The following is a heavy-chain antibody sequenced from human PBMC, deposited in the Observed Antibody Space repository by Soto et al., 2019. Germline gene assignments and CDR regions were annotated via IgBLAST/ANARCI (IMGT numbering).Heavy chain of an antibody. V-gene: IGHV4-31*03. Sequence: PSETLSLTCTVSGGSISSGGYYWSWIRQHPGKGLEWIGYIYYSGSTYYNPSLKSRVTISVDTSKNQFSLKLSSVTAADTAVYYCARVGEAITMVRGVPTYWFDPWGQGTLVTVSS. CDR3: ARVGEAITMVRGVPTYWFDP. CDR2: IYYSGST. D-gene: IGHD3-10*01. J-gene: IGHJ5*02. CDR1: GGSISSGGYY.